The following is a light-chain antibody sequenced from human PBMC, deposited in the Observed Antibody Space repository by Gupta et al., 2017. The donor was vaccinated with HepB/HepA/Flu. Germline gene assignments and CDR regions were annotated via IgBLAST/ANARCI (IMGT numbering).Light chain of an antibody. J-gene: IGKJ4*02. Sequence: DFVLPQSPDSLAVSLGGRATINFKSSQDLSHCTSKKDNLAWYQQKVGQPPKLLIHLASARLSGVPDRFNGSGSGTDFTLTISSVQAEDVAVYYCQQYYSSPRTFGGGTKVEIK. CDR3: QQYYSSPRT. CDR2: LAS. V-gene: IGKV4-1*01. CDR1: QDLSHCTSKKDN.